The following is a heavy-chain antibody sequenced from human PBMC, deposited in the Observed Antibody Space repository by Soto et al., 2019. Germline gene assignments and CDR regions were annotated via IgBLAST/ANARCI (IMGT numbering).Heavy chain of an antibody. Sequence: VASVKVSCKASGGTFSSYAISWVRQAPGQGLEWMGGIIPIFGTANYAQKFQGRVTITADESTSTAYMELSSLRSEDTAVYYCARRANIVATTGMDVWGQGTTVTVSS. CDR2: IIPIFGTA. J-gene: IGHJ6*02. V-gene: IGHV1-69*13. CDR3: ARRANIVATTGMDV. D-gene: IGHD5-12*01. CDR1: GGTFSSYA.